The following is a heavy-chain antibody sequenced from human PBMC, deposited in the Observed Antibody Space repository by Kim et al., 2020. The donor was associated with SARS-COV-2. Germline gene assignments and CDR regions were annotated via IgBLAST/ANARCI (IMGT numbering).Heavy chain of an antibody. CDR2: ISSSSSYI. CDR1: GFTFSSYS. Sequence: GGSLRLSCAASGFTFSSYSMNWVRQAPGKGLEWVSSISSSSSYIYYADSVKGRFTISRDNAKNSLYLQMNSLRAEDTAVYYCARDQEPISSSGYYYGTPGYWGQGTLVTVSS. V-gene: IGHV3-21*01. CDR3: ARDQEPISSSGYYYGTPGY. D-gene: IGHD3-22*01. J-gene: IGHJ4*02.